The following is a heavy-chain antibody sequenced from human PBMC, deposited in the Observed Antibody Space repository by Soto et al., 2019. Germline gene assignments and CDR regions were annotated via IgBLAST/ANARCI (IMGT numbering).Heavy chain of an antibody. Sequence: ASVKVSCKASGYTFTSYGISWVRQAPGQGLEWMGWISAYNGNTNYAQKLQGRVTMTTDTSTSTAYMELRSLRSDDTAVYYCARGPQTTVVTGYFQHWGQGTLVTVS. D-gene: IGHD4-17*01. CDR1: GYTFTSYG. J-gene: IGHJ1*01. V-gene: IGHV1-18*04. CDR3: ARGPQTTVVTGYFQH. CDR2: ISAYNGNT.